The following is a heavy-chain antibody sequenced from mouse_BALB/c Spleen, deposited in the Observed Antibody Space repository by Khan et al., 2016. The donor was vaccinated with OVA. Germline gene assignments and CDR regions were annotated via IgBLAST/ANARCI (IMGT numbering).Heavy chain of an antibody. CDR1: GYSITSEYA. J-gene: IGHJ3*01. V-gene: IGHV3-2*02. D-gene: IGHD2-4*01. Sequence: EVKLLESGPGLVKPSQSLSLTCTVTGYSITSEYAWNWIRQFPGNKLEWMGYINYSGNNRFNPSLKSRTSITRDTSKNQFFLQLNSVTTEDTATYYCARKDYYDYDPFPYWGQGTLVTVSA. CDR3: ARKDYYDYDPFPY. CDR2: INYSGNN.